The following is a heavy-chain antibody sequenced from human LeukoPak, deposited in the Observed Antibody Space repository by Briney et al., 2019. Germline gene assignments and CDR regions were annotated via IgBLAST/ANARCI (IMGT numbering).Heavy chain of an antibody. D-gene: IGHD3-16*01. CDR1: GYTFTNYG. J-gene: IGHJ4*02. V-gene: IGHV1-18*01. Sequence: GASVKVSCKASGYTFTNYGISWVRQAPGQGLECMGWISAYNGNTNYAQRFQGRVTMTTDTSTSTAYMELRSLRSDDTAMYYCARVRDYGGIGEDYWGQGTLVTVSS. CDR3: ARVRDYGGIGEDY. CDR2: ISAYNGNT.